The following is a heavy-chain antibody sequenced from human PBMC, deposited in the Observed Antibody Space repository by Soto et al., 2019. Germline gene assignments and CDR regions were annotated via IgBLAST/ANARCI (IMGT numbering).Heavy chain of an antibody. Sequence: PXGSLRLSCAASGFTFSSYAMSWVRQAPGRGLEWVSAISGSGGSTYYADSVKGRFTISRDNSKNTLYLQMNSLRAEDTAVYYCAKETEYCSGGSCYFDYWGQGTLVTVSS. J-gene: IGHJ4*02. CDR2: ISGSGGST. CDR1: GFTFSSYA. V-gene: IGHV3-23*01. CDR3: AKETEYCSGGSCYFDY. D-gene: IGHD2-15*01.